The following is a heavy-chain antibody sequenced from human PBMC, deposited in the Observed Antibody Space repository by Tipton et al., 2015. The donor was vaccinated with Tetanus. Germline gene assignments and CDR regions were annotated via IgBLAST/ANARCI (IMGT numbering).Heavy chain of an antibody. J-gene: IGHJ1*01. D-gene: IGHD3-10*01. Sequence: QLVQSGAEVKKPGESRKISCKASGHNSRSYWISWVRQLPGKGLEWMGIISPGDSDATYSPSFQGQVTISADKSISTAYLQWSSLKASDTAVYFCARLPKHYSASGSTWGQGTLVTVSS. V-gene: IGHV5-51*01. CDR3: ARLPKHYSASGST. CDR1: GHNSRSYW. CDR2: ISPGDSDA.